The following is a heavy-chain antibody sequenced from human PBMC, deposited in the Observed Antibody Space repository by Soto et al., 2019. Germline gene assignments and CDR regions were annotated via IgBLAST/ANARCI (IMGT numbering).Heavy chain of an antibody. J-gene: IGHJ4*02. CDR1: GFTFNNYA. Sequence: EVQLLESGGGLVQPGGSLRLSCAASGFTFNNYAMNWVRQAPGKGLEWVSTIGDSGVPTYYADSVRGRFTISRDNSKTTLYLQMNSLRDEDTAVYFCASKLTFGSSSDYWGQGTLVTVSS. D-gene: IGHD3-10*01. CDR2: IGDSGVPT. V-gene: IGHV3-23*01. CDR3: ASKLTFGSSSDY.